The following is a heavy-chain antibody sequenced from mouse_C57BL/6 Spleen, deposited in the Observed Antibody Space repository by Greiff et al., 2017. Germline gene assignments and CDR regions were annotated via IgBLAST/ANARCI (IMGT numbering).Heavy chain of an antibody. D-gene: IGHD2-4*01. J-gene: IGHJ4*01. V-gene: IGHV1-78*01. CDR2: IYPRDGST. CDR1: GYTFTDHT. CDR3: ARERYDYDDGDAMDY. Sequence: VQLVESDAELVKPGASVKISCKVSGYTFTDHTIHWMKQRPEQGLEWIGYIYPRDGSTKYNEKFKGKATLTADKSSSTAYMQLNSLTSEDSAVYFCARERYDYDDGDAMDYWGQGTSVTVSS.